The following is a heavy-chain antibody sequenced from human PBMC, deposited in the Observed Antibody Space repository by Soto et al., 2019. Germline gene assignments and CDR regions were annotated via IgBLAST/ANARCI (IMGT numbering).Heavy chain of an antibody. CDR3: TRGADGFDY. D-gene: IGHD3-16*01. CDR1: GFTFSSYD. V-gene: IGHV3-13*01. Sequence: GGSLRLSCAAYGFTFSSYDFHWVRQATGKGLKWVSGIGTAGDTYYAGSVKGRFIMSRENAKNSLYLQMNSLRAGDTAVYYCTRGADGFDYWGQGT. CDR2: IGTAGDT. J-gene: IGHJ4*02.